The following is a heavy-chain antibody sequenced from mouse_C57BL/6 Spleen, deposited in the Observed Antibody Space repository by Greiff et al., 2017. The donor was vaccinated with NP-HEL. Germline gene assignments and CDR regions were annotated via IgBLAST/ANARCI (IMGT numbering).Heavy chain of an antibody. Sequence: QVQLKQSGAELMKPGASVKLSCKATGYTFTGYWIEWVKQRPGHGLEWIGEILPGSGSTNYNEKFKGKATFTADTSSNTAYMQLSSLTTEDSAIYYCARFGPYYGSSPFAYWGQGTLVTVSA. CDR3: ARFGPYYGSSPFAY. CDR1: GYTFTGYW. D-gene: IGHD1-1*01. V-gene: IGHV1-9*01. J-gene: IGHJ3*01. CDR2: ILPGSGST.